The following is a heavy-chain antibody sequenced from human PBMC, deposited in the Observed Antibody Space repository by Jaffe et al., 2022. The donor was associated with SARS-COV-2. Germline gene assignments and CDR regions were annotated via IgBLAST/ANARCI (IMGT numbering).Heavy chain of an antibody. CDR3: ARDRHRKLHYYGPVGYFDY. D-gene: IGHD3-10*01. J-gene: IGHJ4*02. CDR1: GGTFSSYA. Sequence: QVQLVQSGAEVKKPGSSVKVSCKASGGTFSSYAISWVRQAPGQGLEWMGGIIPIFGTANYAQKFQGRVTITADESTSTAYMELSSLRSEDTAVYYCARDRHRKLHYYGPVGYFDYWGQGTLVTVSS. CDR2: IIPIFGTA. V-gene: IGHV1-69*01.